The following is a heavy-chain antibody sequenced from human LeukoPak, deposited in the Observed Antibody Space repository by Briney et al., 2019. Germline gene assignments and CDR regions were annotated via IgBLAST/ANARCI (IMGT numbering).Heavy chain of an antibody. V-gene: IGHV3-73*01. CDR1: GFTFSGSA. CDR2: IRSKANSYAT. J-gene: IGHJ4*02. Sequence: GGSLRLSCAASGFTFSGSAMHWVRQASGKGLEWVGRIRSKANSYATAYAASVKGRFTISRDDSKNTAYLQMNSLKTEDTAVYYCTRPRYDSSGYYYASPDYWGQGTLVTVSS. CDR3: TRPRYDSSGYYYASPDY. D-gene: IGHD3-22*01.